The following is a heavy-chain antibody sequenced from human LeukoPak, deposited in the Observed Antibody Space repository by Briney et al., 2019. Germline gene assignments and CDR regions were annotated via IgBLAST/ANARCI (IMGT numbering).Heavy chain of an antibody. D-gene: IGHD1-26*01. CDR1: GFTFSNYG. CDR3: AKDVGGSYYYYFDY. J-gene: IGHJ4*02. V-gene: IGHV3-30*18. Sequence: GRSLRLSCVASGFTFSNYGIHWVRQAPGKGLEWVAVISYDGSNKYYADSVKGRFTISRDNSKSTLYLQMNSLRAEDTAVYYCAKDVGGSYYYYFDYWGQGTLVTVSS. CDR2: ISYDGSNK.